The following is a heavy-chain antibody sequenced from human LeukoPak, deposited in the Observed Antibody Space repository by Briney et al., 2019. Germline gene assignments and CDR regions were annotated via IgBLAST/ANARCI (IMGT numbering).Heavy chain of an antibody. V-gene: IGHV3-30-3*01. Sequence: GGSLRLSCAASGFTFSSYAMHWVRQAPGKGLEWVAVISYDGSNKYYADSVKGRFTISRDNSKNTLYLQMNSLRAEDTAVYYCARDRTPRYCSGGSCFTPGDYWGQGTLVTVSS. CDR3: ARDRTPRYCSGGSCFTPGDY. CDR1: GFTFSSYA. D-gene: IGHD2-15*01. CDR2: ISYDGSNK. J-gene: IGHJ4*02.